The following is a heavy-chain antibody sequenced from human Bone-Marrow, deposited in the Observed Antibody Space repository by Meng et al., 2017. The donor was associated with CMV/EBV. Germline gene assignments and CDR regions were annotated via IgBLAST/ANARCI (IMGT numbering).Heavy chain of an antibody. CDR1: GYTFTGYD. CDR3: ARERALGY. J-gene: IGHJ4*02. V-gene: IGHV1-2*02. CDR2: INPNSGGT. Sequence: ASVKVSCKASGYTFTGYDINWVRQATGQGLEWMGWINPNSGGTNYAQKFQGRVTMTRDTSISTAYMELSRLRSDDTAVYYCARERALGYWGQGTLVTVSS. D-gene: IGHD7-27*01.